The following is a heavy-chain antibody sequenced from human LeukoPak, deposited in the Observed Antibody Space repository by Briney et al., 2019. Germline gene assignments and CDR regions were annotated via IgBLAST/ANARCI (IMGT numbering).Heavy chain of an antibody. J-gene: IGHJ4*02. D-gene: IGHD6-6*01. CDR1: GFTFSSYE. CDR3: ARAYSSSSFLDY. V-gene: IGHV3-48*03. Sequence: QPGGSLRLSCAASGFTFSSYEMNWVRQAPGKGLEWVSYISSSGSTIYYADSVKGRFTISRDNAKNSLYLQMNSLRAEDTAVYYCARAYSSSSFLDYWGQGTLVTVSS. CDR2: ISSSGSTI.